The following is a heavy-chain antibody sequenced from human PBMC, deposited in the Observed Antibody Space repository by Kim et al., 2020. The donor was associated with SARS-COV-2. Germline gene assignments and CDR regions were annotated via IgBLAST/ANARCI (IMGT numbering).Heavy chain of an antibody. V-gene: IGHV3-33*01. J-gene: IGHJ4*02. CDR2: IWYDGSNK. Sequence: GGSLRLSCAASGFTFSSYGMHWVRQAPGKGLEWVAVIWYDGSNKYYADSVKGRFTISRDNSKNTLYLQMNSLRAEDTAVYYCARDSMITFGGVIVPPGYWGQGTLVTVSS. CDR1: GFTFSSYG. CDR3: ARDSMITFGGVIVPPGY. D-gene: IGHD3-16*02.